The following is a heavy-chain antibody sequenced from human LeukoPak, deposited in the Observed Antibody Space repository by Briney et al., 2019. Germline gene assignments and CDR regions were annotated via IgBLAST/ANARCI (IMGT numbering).Heavy chain of an antibody. CDR2: IYPGDSDT. J-gene: IGHJ5*02. V-gene: IGHV5-51*01. D-gene: IGHD3-3*01. CDR3: ARAHPDFWSGYFS. CDR1: GYSFTSYW. Sequence: GESLKISCKGSGYSFTSYWIGWVRQMPGKGLEWMGIIYPGDSDTRYSPPFQGQVTISADKSISTAYLQWSSLKASDTAMYYCARAHPDFWSGYFSWGQGTLVTVSS.